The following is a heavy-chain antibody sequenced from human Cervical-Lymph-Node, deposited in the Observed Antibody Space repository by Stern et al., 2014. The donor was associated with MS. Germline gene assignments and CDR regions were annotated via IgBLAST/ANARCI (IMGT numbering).Heavy chain of an antibody. J-gene: IGHJ6*02. Sequence: VQLVQSGAEVKKPGASVKVSCKASGYTFTSYAMHWVRQAPGQRLEWMGWINAGNGTTKYSQKFQGRVTITRDTSASTAYMELSSLRSEDTAVYYCARGGSGSSNRFMDVWGQGTTVTVSS. CDR1: GYTFTSYA. D-gene: IGHD6-19*01. CDR3: ARGGSGSSNRFMDV. CDR2: INAGNGTT. V-gene: IGHV1-3*01.